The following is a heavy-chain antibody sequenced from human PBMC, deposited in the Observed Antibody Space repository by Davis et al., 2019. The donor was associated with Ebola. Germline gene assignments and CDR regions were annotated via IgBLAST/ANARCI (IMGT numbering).Heavy chain of an antibody. Sequence: GESLKISCAASRFTFSDSWMHWVRQVPGKGLVWVARINSDGSTTHYADSVKGRFTISRDNAKNSLYLQMNSLRAEDTAVYYCARRLRVNYVGYYGMDVWGQGTTVTVSS. CDR2: INSDGSTT. V-gene: IGHV3-74*01. CDR3: ARRLRVNYVGYYGMDV. J-gene: IGHJ6*02. CDR1: RFTFSDSW. D-gene: IGHD4-11*01.